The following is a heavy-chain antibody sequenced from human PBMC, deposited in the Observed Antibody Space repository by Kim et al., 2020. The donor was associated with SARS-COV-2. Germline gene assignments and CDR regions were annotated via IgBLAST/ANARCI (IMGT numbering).Heavy chain of an antibody. J-gene: IGHJ5*02. CDR2: IYYSGST. V-gene: IGHV4-39*01. Sequence: SETLSLTCTVSGGSISSSSYYWGWIRQPPGKGLEWIGSIYYSGSTYYNPSLKSRVTISVDTSKNQFSLKLSSVTAADTAVYYCTHMHSFSVAWFDPWGQGTLVTVSS. CDR3: THMHSFSVAWFDP. CDR1: GGSISSSSYY.